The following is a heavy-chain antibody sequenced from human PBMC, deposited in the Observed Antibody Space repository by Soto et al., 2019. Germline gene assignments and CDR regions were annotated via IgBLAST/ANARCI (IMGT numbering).Heavy chain of an antibody. J-gene: IGHJ4*02. D-gene: IGHD2-15*01. CDR3: ARVEGRRYCSGGSCYIFDY. CDR2: IYYSGST. V-gene: IGHV4-31*03. Sequence: PSETLSLTCTVSGGSISSGGYYWSWIRQHPGKGLEWIGYIYYSGSTYYNPSLKSRVTISVDTSKNQFSLKLSSVTAADTAVYYCARVEGRRYCSGGSCYIFDYWGQGTLVTVSS. CDR1: GGSISSGGYY.